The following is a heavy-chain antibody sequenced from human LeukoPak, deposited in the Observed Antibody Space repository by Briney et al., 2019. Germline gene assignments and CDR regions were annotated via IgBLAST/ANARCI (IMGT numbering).Heavy chain of an antibody. V-gene: IGHV3-30*18. D-gene: IGHD5-12*01. CDR3: AKDLVVYSGYDYFDY. J-gene: IGHJ4*02. CDR1: GFTFSRHG. CDR2: IGDTGRAK. Sequence: GGSLRLSCAASGFTFSRHGMHWVRQAPGKGLEWVAVIGDTGRAKYYADSVKGRFTISRDNSKNTLYLQMNSLRAEDTAVYYCAKDLVVYSGYDYFDYWGQGTLVTVSS.